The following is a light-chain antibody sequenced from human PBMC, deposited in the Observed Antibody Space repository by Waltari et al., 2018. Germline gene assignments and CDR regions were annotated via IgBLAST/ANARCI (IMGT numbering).Light chain of an antibody. CDR2: AAS. CDR1: QSISSY. V-gene: IGKV1-39*01. J-gene: IGKJ1*01. Sequence: DIQMTQSPSSLSASVGDRAIITCRASQSISSYLNWYQQIPGKAPKLLIYAASTLHSGVPSRFSGSGSETDFTLTISSLQPEDVETYYCQQCHSAPWTFGQGTKVEIK. CDR3: QQCHSAPWT.